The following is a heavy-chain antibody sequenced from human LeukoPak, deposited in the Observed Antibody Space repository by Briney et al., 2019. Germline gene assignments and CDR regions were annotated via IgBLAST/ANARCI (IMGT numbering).Heavy chain of an antibody. D-gene: IGHD5-12*01. CDR3: ARGPVRSGYDLGDY. CDR1: GFTFSSYG. Sequence: GGSLRLSCAASGFTFSSYGMHWVRQAPGKGLEWVAFIRYDGSNKYYADSVKGRFTISRDNFKNTLYLQMNSLRAEDTAVYYCARGPVRSGYDLGDYWGQGTLVTVSS. J-gene: IGHJ4*02. V-gene: IGHV3-30*02. CDR2: IRYDGSNK.